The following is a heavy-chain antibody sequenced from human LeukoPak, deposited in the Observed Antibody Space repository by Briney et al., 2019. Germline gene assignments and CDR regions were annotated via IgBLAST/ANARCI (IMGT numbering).Heavy chain of an antibody. CDR1: GFTFSNYW. Sequence: GGSLRLSCAGSGFTFSNYWMSWVRQAPGKGLEWVANIKENGSEKYYVDSLKGRITISRDNAKNSLYLQMNSLRAEDTTVYYCARRGTVTCHWGQGTLVTVSS. D-gene: IGHD4-17*01. V-gene: IGHV3-7*02. J-gene: IGHJ4*02. CDR3: ARRGTVTCH. CDR2: IKENGSEK.